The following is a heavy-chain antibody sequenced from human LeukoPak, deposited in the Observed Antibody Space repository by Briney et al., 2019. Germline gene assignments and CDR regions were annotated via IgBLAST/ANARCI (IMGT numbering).Heavy chain of an antibody. D-gene: IGHD5-18*01. V-gene: IGHV3-15*01. J-gene: IGHJ5*02. CDR2: IKSKTDDGTT. Sequence: PGGSLRLSCAASGFTFSNAWMSWVRQAPGKGLEWVGRIKSKTDDGTTDYAAPVKGRFTISREDSKNTLYLQMNSLKTEDTAVYYCTTRIQLWLPSARFDPWGQGTLVTVSS. CDR3: TTRIQLWLPSARFDP. CDR1: GFTFSNAW.